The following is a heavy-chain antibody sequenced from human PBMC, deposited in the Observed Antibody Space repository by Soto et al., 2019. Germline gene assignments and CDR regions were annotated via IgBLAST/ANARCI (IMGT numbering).Heavy chain of an antibody. CDR1: GGSISSGDYY. CDR3: ARSLDCSSTSCPHPLARIFDY. V-gene: IGHV4-30-4*01. D-gene: IGHD2-2*01. CDR2: IYYSGST. Sequence: PSETLSLTCTVSGGSISSGDYYWSWIRQPPGKGLEWIGYIYYSGSTYYNPSLKSRVTISVDTSKNQFSLKLSSVTAADTAVYYCARSLDCSSTSCPHPLARIFDYWGQGTLVTVSS. J-gene: IGHJ4*02.